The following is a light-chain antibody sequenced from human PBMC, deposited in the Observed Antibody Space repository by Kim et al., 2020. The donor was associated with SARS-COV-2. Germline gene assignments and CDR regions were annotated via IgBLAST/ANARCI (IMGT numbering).Light chain of an antibody. CDR1: KLGDKY. CDR3: QAWDSSTHVV. CDR2: QDN. Sequence: PGQTASITCSGDKLGDKYACWYQQKPGQSPVLVIYQDNKRPSGIPERFSGSNSGNTATLTISGTQAMDEADYYCQAWDSSTHVVFGGGTQLTVL. V-gene: IGLV3-1*01. J-gene: IGLJ2*01.